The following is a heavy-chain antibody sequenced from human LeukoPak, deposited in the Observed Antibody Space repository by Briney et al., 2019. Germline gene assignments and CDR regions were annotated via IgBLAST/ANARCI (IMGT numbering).Heavy chain of an antibody. CDR2: INPNSGGT. V-gene: IGHV1-2*02. Sequence: EASVTVSCKASGYTFTGYYMHWVRQAPGQGLEWMGWINPNSGGTNYAQKFQGRVTMTRDTSISTAYMELSRLRSDDTAVYYCARGIAVAVYYFDYWGQGTLVTVSS. CDR3: ARGIAVAVYYFDY. D-gene: IGHD6-19*01. J-gene: IGHJ4*02. CDR1: GYTFTGYY.